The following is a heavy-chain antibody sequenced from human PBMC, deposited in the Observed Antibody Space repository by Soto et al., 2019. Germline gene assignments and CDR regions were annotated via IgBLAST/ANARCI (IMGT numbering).Heavy chain of an antibody. CDR1: GFTFSSYS. J-gene: IGHJ6*03. CDR3: ARSGRGYYYYYYMDV. V-gene: IGHV3-21*01. CDR2: ISSSSSYI. D-gene: IGHD3-10*01. Sequence: EVQLVESGGGLVKPGGSLRLSCAASGFTFSSYSMNWVRQAPGKGLEWVSSISSSSSYIYYADSVKGRFTISRDNAKNSLYLQMNSLRAEETAVYYCARSGRGYYYYYYMDVWGKGTTVTVSS.